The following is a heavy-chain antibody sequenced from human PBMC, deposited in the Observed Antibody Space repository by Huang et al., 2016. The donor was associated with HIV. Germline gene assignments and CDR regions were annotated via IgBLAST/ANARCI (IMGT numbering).Heavy chain of an antibody. D-gene: IGHD3-22*01. CDR2: ISRTLGTA. V-gene: IGHV1-69*01. CDR3: ATVDYYDTSGPQRGYFDN. CDR1: GGSFRNFA. J-gene: IGHJ4*02. Sequence: QVQLVQSGAEVKKPGSSVKVSCKASGGSFRNFAIGWVRQAPGQGLEWRGGISRTLGTANYAQKFQGRVTIIADESTSTAYMELSSLRAEDTAVYYCATVDYYDTSGPQRGYFDNWGQGTLVTVSS.